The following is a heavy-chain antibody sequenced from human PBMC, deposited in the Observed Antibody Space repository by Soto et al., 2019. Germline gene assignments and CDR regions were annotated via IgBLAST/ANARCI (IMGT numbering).Heavy chain of an antibody. V-gene: IGHV1-3*01. J-gene: IGHJ4*02. D-gene: IGHD6-13*01. CDR1: GYTFTSYA. CDR3: ASNRYSSSWEIFDY. CDR2: INAGNGNT. Sequence: QVQLVQSGAEVKKPGASVKVSCKASGYTFTSYAMHWVRQAPGQRLEWMGWINAGNGNTKYSQKFQGRVTITRDTSASTAYMELSSLRSEDTAVYYCASNRYSSSWEIFDYWGQGTLVTVSS.